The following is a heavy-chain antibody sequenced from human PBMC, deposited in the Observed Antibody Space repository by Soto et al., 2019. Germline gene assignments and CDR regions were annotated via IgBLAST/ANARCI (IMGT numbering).Heavy chain of an antibody. Sequence: GASVKVSCKASGYTFTGYYMHWVRQAPGQGLEWMGWINPNSGGTNYAQKFQGRVTMTRDTSISTAYMELSRLRSDDTAVYYCASAYYYDSSGHGGSTYYYYYGMDVWGQGTTVTVSS. J-gene: IGHJ6*02. V-gene: IGHV1-2*02. CDR3: ASAYYYDSSGHGGSTYYYYYGMDV. CDR1: GYTFTGYY. D-gene: IGHD3-22*01. CDR2: INPNSGGT.